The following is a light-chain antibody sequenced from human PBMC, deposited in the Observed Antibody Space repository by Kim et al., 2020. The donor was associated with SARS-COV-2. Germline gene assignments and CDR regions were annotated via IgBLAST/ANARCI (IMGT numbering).Light chain of an antibody. V-gene: IGKV3-20*01. CDR2: DAS. CDR3: QQYHTSPLT. Sequence: SPGERASVSCSASQNVGNNYLAWYQQKPGQAPRLLIYDASTRATGIPDRFSGSGSGTDFTLTISRLEPEDFAVYYCQQYHTSPLTFGQGTRLEIK. J-gene: IGKJ5*01. CDR1: QNVGNNY.